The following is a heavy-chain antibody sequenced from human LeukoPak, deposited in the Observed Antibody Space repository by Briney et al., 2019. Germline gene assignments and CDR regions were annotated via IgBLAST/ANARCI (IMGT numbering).Heavy chain of an antibody. CDR3: ARDGTYYYGSGSYYIPGPFDY. CDR2: INAGNGNT. V-gene: IGHV1-3*01. D-gene: IGHD3-10*01. J-gene: IGHJ4*02. Sequence: GASVKVSCKASGYTFTSYAMHWVRQAPGQRLEWMGWINAGNGNTKYSQKFQGRVTITRDTSASTAYMELSSLRSEDTAVYYCARDGTYYYGSGSYYIPGPFDYWGQGTLVTVSS. CDR1: GYTFTSYA.